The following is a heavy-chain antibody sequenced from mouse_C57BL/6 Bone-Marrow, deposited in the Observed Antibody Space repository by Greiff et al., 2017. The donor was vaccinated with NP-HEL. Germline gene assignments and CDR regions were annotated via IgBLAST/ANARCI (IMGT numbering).Heavy chain of an antibody. D-gene: IGHD1-1*01. CDR3: ARSTHYYGSSY. CDR1: GYTFTSYD. J-gene: IGHJ3*01. V-gene: IGHV1-85*01. Sequence: LVESGPELVKPGASVKLSCKASGYTFTSYDINWVKQRPGQGLEWIGWIYPRDGSTKYNEKFKGKATLTVDTSSSTAYMELHSLTSEDSAVYFCARSTHYYGSSYWGQGTLVTVSA. CDR2: IYPRDGST.